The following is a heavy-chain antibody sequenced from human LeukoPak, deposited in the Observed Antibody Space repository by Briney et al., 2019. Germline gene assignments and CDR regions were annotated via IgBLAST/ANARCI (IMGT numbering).Heavy chain of an antibody. CDR3: ARGVRLVGVSGSYEN. J-gene: IGHJ4*02. D-gene: IGHD1-26*01. CDR1: GYTFTGYY. V-gene: IGHV1-2*02. Sequence: ASVKVSCKASGYTFTGYYMHWVRQAPGQGLEWMGWINPNSGGTNYAQKFQGRVTMTRDTSISTAYMELSRLRSDDTAVYYCARGVRLVGVSGSYENWGQGTLVTVSS. CDR2: INPNSGGT.